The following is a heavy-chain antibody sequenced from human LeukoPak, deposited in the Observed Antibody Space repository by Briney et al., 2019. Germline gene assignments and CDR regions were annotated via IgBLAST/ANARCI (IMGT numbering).Heavy chain of an antibody. V-gene: IGHV1-46*01. CDR3: ARGGRGYYYDNSGYRDAFDI. CDR1: GYTLTSYY. J-gene: IGHJ3*02. D-gene: IGHD3-22*01. CDR2: IKPSGGST. Sequence: ASVKVSCKASGYTLTSYYVHWVRQAPGQGLEWMGIIKPSGGSTTYAQKFQGRVTMTRDTSTSTVYMELSSLRSEDTAVYYCARGGRGYYYDNSGYRDAFDIWGQGTVVTVSP.